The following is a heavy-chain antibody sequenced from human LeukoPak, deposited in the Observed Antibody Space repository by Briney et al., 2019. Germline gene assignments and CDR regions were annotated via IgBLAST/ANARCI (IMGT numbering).Heavy chain of an antibody. D-gene: IGHD3-22*01. CDR1: GFTLSSYW. CDR3: ARVVYYYDSSGYPNAFDM. V-gene: IGHV3-74*01. Sequence: GSLRLSCAASGFTLSSYWMHWVRQAPGKGLVWVSRINSDGSSISYAGSVKGRFTISRDNAKNTLYLQMYSLRAEDTAVYYCARVVYYYDSSGYPNAFDMWGQGTMVTVSS. J-gene: IGHJ3*02. CDR2: INSDGSSI.